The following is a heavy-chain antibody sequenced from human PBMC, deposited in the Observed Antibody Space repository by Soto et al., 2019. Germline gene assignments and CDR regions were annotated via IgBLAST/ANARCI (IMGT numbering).Heavy chain of an antibody. CDR2: ISSSGSTI. CDR1: GFTFSDYY. J-gene: IGHJ3*02. D-gene: IGHD3-10*01. V-gene: IGHV3-11*01. CDR3: ARDGPGLRRTDAFDI. Sequence: GGSLRLSCAASGFTFSDYYMSWIRQAPGKGLEWVSYISSSGSTIYYADSVKGRFTISRDNAKNSLYLQMNSLRAEDTAVYYCARDGPGLRRTDAFDIRAQRTTVTVSS.